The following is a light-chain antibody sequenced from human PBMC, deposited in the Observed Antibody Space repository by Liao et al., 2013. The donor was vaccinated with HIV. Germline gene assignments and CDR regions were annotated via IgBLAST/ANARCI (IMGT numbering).Light chain of an antibody. J-gene: IGLJ2*01. V-gene: IGLV3-1*01. CDR1: KLGDRY. CDR3: QAWDSSTDVV. CDR2: QDK. Sequence: SNELAQPPSVSVSPGQTASITCSGDKLGDRYVHWYRQRPGQSPVLVIFQDKMRPSGIPERFSGSNSGNTATLTISGTQAMDEADYYCQAWDSSTDVVFGGGTKLTVL.